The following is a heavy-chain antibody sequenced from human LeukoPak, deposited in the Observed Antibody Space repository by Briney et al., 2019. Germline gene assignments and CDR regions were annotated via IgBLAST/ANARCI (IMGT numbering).Heavy chain of an antibody. V-gene: IGHV3-23*01. CDR1: GFTFSNYA. J-gene: IGHJ4*02. CDR2: ISGSGGST. CDR3: AKGDSSGYYPYYFDY. Sequence: GGSLRLSCAASGFTFSNYAMTWVRQAPGKGLEWVSAISGSGGSTYYADSVKGRFTISRDNSKNTLYLQMNSLRAEDTAVYYCAKGDSSGYYPYYFDYWGQGTLVTVSS. D-gene: IGHD3-22*01.